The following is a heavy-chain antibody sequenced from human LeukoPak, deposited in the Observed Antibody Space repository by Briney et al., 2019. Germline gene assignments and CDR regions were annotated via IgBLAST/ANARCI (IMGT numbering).Heavy chain of an antibody. D-gene: IGHD3-10*01. J-gene: IGHJ6*02. V-gene: IGHV3-11*05. CDR1: GFTFSDYY. CDR2: ISSSSSYT. Sequence: PGGSLRLSCAASGFTFSDYYMSWIRQAPGKGLEWVSYISSSSSYTNYADSVKGRFTISRDNAKNSLYLQMNSLRAEDTAVYYCARDMRGFRGMDAWGQGTTVTVSS. CDR3: ARDMRGFRGMDA.